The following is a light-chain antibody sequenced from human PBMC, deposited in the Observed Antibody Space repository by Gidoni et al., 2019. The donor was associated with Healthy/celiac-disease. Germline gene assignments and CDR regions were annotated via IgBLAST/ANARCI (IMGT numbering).Light chain of an antibody. CDR3: QQSYSTPTT. CDR1: QSISSY. V-gene: IGKV1-39*01. Sequence: IPITQSPSYLSASVGDRVTITCRASQSISSYLNWYQQKPGKSHKLLIYAASSVQSGVPSRFSGSGSETYFTRTISSLQPEDFATYYCQQSYSTPTTFGQGTKVEIK. CDR2: AAS. J-gene: IGKJ1*01.